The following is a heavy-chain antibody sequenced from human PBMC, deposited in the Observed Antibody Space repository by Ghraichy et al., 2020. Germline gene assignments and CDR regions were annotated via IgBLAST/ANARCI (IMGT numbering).Heavy chain of an antibody. CDR1: GFTFSSYY. Sequence: GGSLRLSCAASGFTFSSYYMTWVRQAPGKGLEWVANINQGGGATGYADSVKGRFTISRDNAKSSLYLQMNSLRAEDTAVYYCAREGGPAVQFDSWGQGTLVTVSS. V-gene: IGHV3-7*01. CDR2: INQGGGAT. CDR3: AREGGPAVQFDS. D-gene: IGHD2-2*01. J-gene: IGHJ4*02.